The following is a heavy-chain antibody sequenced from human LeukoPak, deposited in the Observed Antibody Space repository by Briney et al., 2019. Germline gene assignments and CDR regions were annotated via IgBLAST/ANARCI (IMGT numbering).Heavy chain of an antibody. Sequence: GGSLRLSCVGAGFPFSDFHMSWIRQAPGKGLEWVSYITSGGGFKYYADSVKGRFSISRDDSKNSVFLQMKSLRVEDTAVYYCARVRPGSSGSYSRTSWGQGTLVTVSS. CDR2: ITSGGGFK. J-gene: IGHJ4*02. V-gene: IGHV3-11*04. CDR3: ARVRPGSSGSYSRTS. D-gene: IGHD3-10*01. CDR1: GFPFSDFH.